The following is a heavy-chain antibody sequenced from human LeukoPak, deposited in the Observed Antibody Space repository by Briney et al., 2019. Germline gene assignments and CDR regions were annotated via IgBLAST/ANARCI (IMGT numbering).Heavy chain of an antibody. D-gene: IGHD4-17*01. Sequence: GGSLRLSCAASGFTVSSNYMSWVRQAPGKGLEWVSVVYSDSAGSTYYADSVKGRFTMSRDNSKNTLYPHMNGLRAEDTAVYYCARGFTQDYGDYFDYWGQGTLVTVSS. CDR3: ARGFTQDYGDYFDY. J-gene: IGHJ4*02. CDR2: VYSDSAGST. V-gene: IGHV3-66*01. CDR1: GFTVSSNY.